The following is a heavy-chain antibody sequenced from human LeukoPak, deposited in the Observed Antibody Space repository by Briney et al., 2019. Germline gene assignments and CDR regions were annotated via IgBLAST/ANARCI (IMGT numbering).Heavy chain of an antibody. CDR1: GFIFSSFG. CDR2: VSNSGSVM. Sequence: GGSLRLSCAASGFIFSSFGMNWVRQAPGKGLEWVSSVSNSGSVMYYADSVKGRFTISRDNAKKSLYLQMNSPSGEDTALYYCTRGAYGMDVWGQGTTVTVSS. J-gene: IGHJ6*02. CDR3: TRGAYGMDV. V-gene: IGHV3-48*04.